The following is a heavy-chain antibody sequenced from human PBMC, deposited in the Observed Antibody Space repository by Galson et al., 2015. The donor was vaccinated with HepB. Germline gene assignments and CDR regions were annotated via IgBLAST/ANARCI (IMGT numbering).Heavy chain of an antibody. D-gene: IGHD6-13*01. J-gene: IGHJ6*02. CDR1: GYSFTSYW. CDR2: IDPSDSYT. CDR3: ASPLAAAGTGYYYYGMDV. V-gene: IGHV5-10-1*01. Sequence: QSGAEVKKPGESLRISCKGSGYSFTSYWISWVRQMPGKGLEWMGRIDPSDSYTNYSPSFQGHVTISADKSISTAYLQWSSLKASDTAMYYCASPLAAAGTGYYYYGMDVWGQGTTVTVSS.